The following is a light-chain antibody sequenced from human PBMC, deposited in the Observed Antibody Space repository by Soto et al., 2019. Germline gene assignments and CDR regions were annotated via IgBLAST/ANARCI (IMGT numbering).Light chain of an antibody. CDR3: CSYAGSRIYV. Sequence: QSALTQPASVSGSPGQSITISCTGTSSDVGSYNLVSWYQEHPGKAPKVLIYEGTKRPSGVSNRFSGSKSGNTASLTISGLQAEDEAYYYCCSYAGSRIYVFGTGTKVTVL. J-gene: IGLJ1*01. V-gene: IGLV2-23*01. CDR1: SSDVGSYNL. CDR2: EGT.